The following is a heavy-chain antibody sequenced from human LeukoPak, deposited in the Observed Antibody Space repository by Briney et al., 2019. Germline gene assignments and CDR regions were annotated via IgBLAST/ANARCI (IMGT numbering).Heavy chain of an antibody. CDR2: VRGSGGTT. D-gene: IGHD3-3*01. J-gene: IGHJ3*01. Sequence: GGSLRLSCAASTLTFSSYVMTWVRQAPGKGLEWVAIVRGSGGTTDYADTVKGRFTISRDNSNNMVYLQLKSLRVEDTAVYYCAKGRGTFGAIISDAFDVWGHGTMVIVSS. CDR1: TLTFSSYV. CDR3: AKGRGTFGAIISDAFDV. V-gene: IGHV3-23*01.